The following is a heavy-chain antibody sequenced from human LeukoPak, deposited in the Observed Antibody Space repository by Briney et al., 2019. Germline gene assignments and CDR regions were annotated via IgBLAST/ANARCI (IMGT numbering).Heavy chain of an antibody. CDR1: GFTFSSYG. Sequence: PGGSLRLSCAASGFTFSSYGMHWVRQAPGKGLEWVAVISYDGSNKYYADSVKGRFTISRDNSKNTLYLQMNSLRAEDTAVYHCARELLDNYFDYWGQGTLVTVSS. D-gene: IGHD2-21*02. V-gene: IGHV3-30*03. CDR2: ISYDGSNK. J-gene: IGHJ4*02. CDR3: ARELLDNYFDY.